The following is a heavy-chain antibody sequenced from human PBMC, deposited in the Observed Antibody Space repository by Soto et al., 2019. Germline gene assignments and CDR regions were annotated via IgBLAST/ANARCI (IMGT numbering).Heavy chain of an antibody. Sequence: QVQLVESGGGVVQPGRSLRLSCAASGFTFSSYAMHWVRQAPGKGLEWVAVISYDGSNKYYADSVKGRFTISRDNSKNTLYLQMNSLRAEDRAVYYCARGPMSGYWGQGTLVTVSS. D-gene: IGHD3-10*02. CDR2: ISYDGSNK. V-gene: IGHV3-30-3*01. J-gene: IGHJ4*02. CDR1: GFTFSSYA. CDR3: ARGPMSGY.